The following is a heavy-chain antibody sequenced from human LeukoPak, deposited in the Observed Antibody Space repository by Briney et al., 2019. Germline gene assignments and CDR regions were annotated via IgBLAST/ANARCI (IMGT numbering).Heavy chain of an antibody. Sequence: ASVTVSCKVSGYTLTELSMHWVRQAPGKGLAWVGGFDPEDGETIYAQKCQGRVTMTEDTSTDTAYMELSSLRSEDTAVYYCATTTAAGTAFDYWGQGTLVTVSS. V-gene: IGHV1-24*01. CDR1: GYTLTELS. D-gene: IGHD6-13*01. CDR2: FDPEDGET. J-gene: IGHJ4*02. CDR3: ATTTAAGTAFDY.